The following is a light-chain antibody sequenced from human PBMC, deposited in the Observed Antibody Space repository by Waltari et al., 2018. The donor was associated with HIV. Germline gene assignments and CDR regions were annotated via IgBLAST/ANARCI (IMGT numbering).Light chain of an antibody. V-gene: IGKV1-27*01. J-gene: IGKJ4*01. Sequence: DIQMTQSPSSLSVSVGDRVTITCRASQGIYNYVRWYQQKPGKVPKLLIFAASTLHYGVPSRFSGSGSGTDFTLTITSLQPEDYATYFCQQTYTFLPLTFGGGTKVDIK. CDR1: QGIYNY. CDR3: QQTYTFLPLT. CDR2: AAS.